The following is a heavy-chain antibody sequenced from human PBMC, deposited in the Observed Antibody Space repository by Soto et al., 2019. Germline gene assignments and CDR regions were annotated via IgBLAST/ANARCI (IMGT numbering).Heavy chain of an antibody. Sequence: QVQLEQSGAEVKKPGSSVKVSCKASGGTLSDHGVAWLRQAPGQGLEWMGWTIPVFNTAKYAQKFQGRATVTADKFTNIAYMELSSLRSEDTAFYFCARGVYGSGNYYTGPSAFDIWGQGTMVIVSS. J-gene: IGHJ3*02. V-gene: IGHV1-69*06. D-gene: IGHD3-10*01. CDR2: TIPVFNTA. CDR1: GGTLSDHG. CDR3: ARGVYGSGNYYTGPSAFDI.